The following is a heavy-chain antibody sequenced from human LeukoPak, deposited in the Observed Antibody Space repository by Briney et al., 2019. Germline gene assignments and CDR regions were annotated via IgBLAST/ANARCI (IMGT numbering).Heavy chain of an antibody. V-gene: IGHV4-39*01. CDR1: GGSISSSSYY. Sequence: SETLSLTCTVSGGSISSSSYYWGWIRQPPGKGLEWIGSIYYSGSTYYNPSLKSRVTISVDTSKNQFSLKLSSVTAADTAVYYCARQGNYYDPIFYTDVWGKGTTVTVSS. D-gene: IGHD1-26*01. J-gene: IGHJ6*03. CDR2: IYYSGST. CDR3: ARQGNYYDPIFYTDV.